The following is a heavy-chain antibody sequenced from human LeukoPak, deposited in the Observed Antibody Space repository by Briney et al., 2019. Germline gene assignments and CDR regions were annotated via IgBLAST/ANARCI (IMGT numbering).Heavy chain of an antibody. D-gene: IGHD6-19*01. CDR3: ASCSSGWPYYYYYGMDV. CDR1: GFTVSSNY. CDR2: IYSGGST. Sequence: GGSLRLSCAASGFTVSSNYMSWVCQAPGKGLEWVSVIYSGGSTYYADSVKGRFTISRDNSKNTLYLQMNSLRAEDTAVYYCASCSSGWPYYYYYGMDVWGQGTTVTVSS. J-gene: IGHJ6*02. V-gene: IGHV3-66*01.